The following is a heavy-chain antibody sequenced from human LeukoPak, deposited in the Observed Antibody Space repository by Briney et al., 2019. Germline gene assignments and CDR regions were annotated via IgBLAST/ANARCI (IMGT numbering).Heavy chain of an antibody. CDR3: ARGVGGYQLLYWYNWFDP. J-gene: IGHJ5*02. Sequence: PSETLSLTCAVYGGSFSGYYWSWIRQPPGKGLEWIGEINHSGSTNYNPSLKSRVTISVDTSKNQFSLKLSSVTAADTAVYYCARGVGGYQLLYWYNWFDPWGQGTLVTVTS. CDR2: INHSGST. CDR1: GGSFSGYY. D-gene: IGHD2-2*02. V-gene: IGHV4-34*01.